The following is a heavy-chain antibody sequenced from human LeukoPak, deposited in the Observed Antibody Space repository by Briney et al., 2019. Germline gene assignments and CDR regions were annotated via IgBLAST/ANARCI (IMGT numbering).Heavy chain of an antibody. CDR2: IIPIFGTA. V-gene: IGHV1-69*06. CDR1: GGTFSSYA. D-gene: IGHD6-19*01. J-gene: IGHJ4*02. CDR3: ATDGSSGWYDYY. Sequence: SVKVSCKASGGTFSSYAISWVRQAPGEGLEWMGGIIPIFGTANYAQKFQGRVTITADKSTSTAYMELSSLRSEDTAVYYCATDGSSGWYDYYWGQGTLVTVSS.